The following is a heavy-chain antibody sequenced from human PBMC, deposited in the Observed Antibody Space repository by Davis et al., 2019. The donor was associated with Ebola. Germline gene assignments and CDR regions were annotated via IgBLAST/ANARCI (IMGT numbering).Heavy chain of an antibody. D-gene: IGHD3-3*01. CDR3: AREDQLQWYYDFWSGYPPGGMDV. CDR2: IWYDGSNK. Sequence: PGGSLRLSCAASGFTFSSYGMHWVRQAPGKGLEWVAVIWYDGSNKYYADSVKGRFTISRDNSKNTLYLQMNSLRAEDTAVYYCAREDQLQWYYDFWSGYPPGGMDVWGQGTTVTVSS. V-gene: IGHV3-33*01. CDR1: GFTFSSYG. J-gene: IGHJ6*02.